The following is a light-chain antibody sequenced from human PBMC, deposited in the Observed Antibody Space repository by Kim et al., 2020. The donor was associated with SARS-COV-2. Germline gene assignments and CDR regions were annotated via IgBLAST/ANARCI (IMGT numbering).Light chain of an antibody. J-gene: IGKJ1*01. CDR1: QSVSSSY. CDR3: HQFDSSPLT. Sequence: EVVLKQSPGTLSLSPGERATLSCRASQSVSSSYLAWYQQKPGQAPRLLIYGASRRATDTPDRFSGSGSGTDFTLTISRLEPEDFAVYYCHQFDSSPLTFGQGTKVEIK. V-gene: IGKV3-20*01. CDR2: GAS.